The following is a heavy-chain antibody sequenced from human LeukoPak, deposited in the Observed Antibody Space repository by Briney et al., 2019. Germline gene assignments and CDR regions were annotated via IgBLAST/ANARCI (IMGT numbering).Heavy chain of an antibody. CDR3: AKEGVPYYDILTGWGHYFDY. J-gene: IGHJ4*02. CDR2: ISWNSGSI. Sequence: GGSLRLSCAASGFTFDDYAMHWVRQAPGKGLEWVSGISWNSGSIGYADSVKGRFTISRDNAKNSLYLQMNSLSAEDTALYYCAKEGVPYYDILTGWGHYFDYWGQGTLVTVSS. D-gene: IGHD3-9*01. CDR1: GFTFDDYA. V-gene: IGHV3-9*01.